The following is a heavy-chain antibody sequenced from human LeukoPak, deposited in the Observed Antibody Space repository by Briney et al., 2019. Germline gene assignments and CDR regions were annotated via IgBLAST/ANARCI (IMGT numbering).Heavy chain of an antibody. Sequence: GASVKVSCKASGYTFTSYGISWVRQAPGQGLEWMGWISAYNGNTNYAQKLQGRVTMTTDTSTSTAYMELRSLRSDDTAVYYCARDGWLELPGQTGWFDPWGQGTLVTVSS. CDR2: ISAYNGNT. V-gene: IGHV1-18*01. CDR1: GYTFTSYG. J-gene: IGHJ5*02. D-gene: IGHD1-26*01. CDR3: ARDGWLELPGQTGWFDP.